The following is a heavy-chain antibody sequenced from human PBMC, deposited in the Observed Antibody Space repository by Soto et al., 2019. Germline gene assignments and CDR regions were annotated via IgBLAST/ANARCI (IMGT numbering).Heavy chain of an antibody. CDR2: ISYDGSNK. D-gene: IGHD3-3*01. J-gene: IGHJ4*02. CDR3: AKDHTGGLIFGVVIVSDY. V-gene: IGHV3-30*18. CDR1: GFTFSSYG. Sequence: QVQLVESGGGVVQPGRSLRLSCAASGFTFSSYGMHWVRQAPGKGLEWVAVISYDGSNKYYADSVKGRFTISRDNSKNTLYLQMTSLRAEDTAVYYCAKDHTGGLIFGVVIVSDYWGQGTLVTVSS.